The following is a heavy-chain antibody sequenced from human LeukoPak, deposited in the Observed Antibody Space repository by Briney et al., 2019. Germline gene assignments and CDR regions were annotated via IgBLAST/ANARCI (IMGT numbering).Heavy chain of an antibody. J-gene: IGHJ4*02. D-gene: IGHD3-9*01. CDR3: AKELPTYYDILTGYPRDDY. Sequence: PGGSLRLSCAASGFTFSGYAMSWVRQAPGKGLEWVSAISGSGGSTYYADSVKGRFTISRDNSKNTLYLQMNSLRAEDTAVYYCAKELPTYYDILTGYPRDDYWGQGTLVTVSS. CDR1: GFTFSGYA. V-gene: IGHV3-23*01. CDR2: ISGSGGST.